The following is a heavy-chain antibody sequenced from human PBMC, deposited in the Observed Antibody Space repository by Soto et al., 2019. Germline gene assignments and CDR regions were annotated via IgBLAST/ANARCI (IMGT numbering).Heavy chain of an antibody. D-gene: IGHD3-9*01. Sequence: QVQMVESGGGVVQPGRSLRLSCAASGFTFSSYGMHWVRQAPGKGLEWVAVISSDGDNQYYADSVKGPFTISRDNSKNTXXLQMNSLRAEDTAVYYCAKSAGVLRYFDWLFRVDYWGQGTLVTVSS. CDR1: GFTFSSYG. CDR2: ISSDGDNQ. CDR3: AKSAGVLRYFDWLFRVDY. V-gene: IGHV3-30*18. J-gene: IGHJ4*02.